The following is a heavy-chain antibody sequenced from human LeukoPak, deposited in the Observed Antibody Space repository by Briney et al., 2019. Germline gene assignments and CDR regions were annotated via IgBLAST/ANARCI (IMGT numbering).Heavy chain of an antibody. CDR2: IWYDGSTK. Sequence: GGSLRLSCAASGFIFTNYGMHWVRQAPGKGLEWGGVIWYDGSTKYNPDSVKGRFTISRDSSKSTVNLQMNRLRAEDTAIYYCARAFGDNVSSAPLIDYWGQGTLVTVSS. J-gene: IGHJ4*02. V-gene: IGHV3-33*01. CDR3: ARAFGDNVSSAPLIDY. CDR1: GFIFTNYG. D-gene: IGHD2-21*02.